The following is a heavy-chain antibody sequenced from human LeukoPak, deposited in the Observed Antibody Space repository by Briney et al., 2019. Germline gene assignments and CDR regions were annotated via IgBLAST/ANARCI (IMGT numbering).Heavy chain of an antibody. V-gene: IGHV3-23*01. CDR1: GFTFSTYG. J-gene: IGHJ4*02. Sequence: GGSLRLSCAASGFTFSTYGMHWVRQAPGKGLEWVSAISGSGGSTCYADSVKGRFTISRDNSKNTLYLQMNSLRAEDTAVYYCAKVKEAFDDFWSGYFDYWGQGTLVTVSS. CDR2: ISGSGGST. D-gene: IGHD3-3*01. CDR3: AKVKEAFDDFWSGYFDY.